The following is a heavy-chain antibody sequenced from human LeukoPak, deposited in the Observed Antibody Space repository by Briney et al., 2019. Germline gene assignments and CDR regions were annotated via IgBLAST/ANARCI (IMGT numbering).Heavy chain of an antibody. V-gene: IGHV3-23*01. Sequence: GGSLRLSCAASGFTFSSYAMSWVRQAPGKGLEWVSVISGSGGATYYADSVKGRFTISRDNSKNTLYLQMNSLRAEDTAVYYCAKDGVATITFDYWGQGTLVTVSS. D-gene: IGHD5-12*01. CDR3: AKDGVATITFDY. CDR2: ISGSGGAT. J-gene: IGHJ4*02. CDR1: GFTFSSYA.